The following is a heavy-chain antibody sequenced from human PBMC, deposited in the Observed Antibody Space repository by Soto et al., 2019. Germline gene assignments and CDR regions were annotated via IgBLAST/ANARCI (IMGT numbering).Heavy chain of an antibody. D-gene: IGHD6-19*01. CDR2: MNPNSGNT. J-gene: IGHJ4*02. Sequence: SVKVSCKASLYTFTSYDMNWVRQSTGQGLEWMGWMNPNSGNTGYAQKFQGRVTMTRNTSISTAYMELSSLRSEDTAVYYCARARYGSGWYGNDYWGQGTLVTVSS. CDR1: LYTFTSYD. CDR3: ARARYGSGWYGNDY. V-gene: IGHV1-8*01.